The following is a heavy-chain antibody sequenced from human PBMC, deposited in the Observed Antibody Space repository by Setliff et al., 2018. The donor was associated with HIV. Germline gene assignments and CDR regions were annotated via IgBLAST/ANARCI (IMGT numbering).Heavy chain of an antibody. D-gene: IGHD6-19*01. CDR3: ARGRTQWPNYNYFDP. CDR2: INHSGST. J-gene: IGHJ5*02. CDR1: GGSFSGYY. V-gene: IGHV4-34*01. Sequence: PSETLSLTCAVYGGSFSGYYWSWIRQPPGKGLEWIGEINHSGSTNYNPSVKSRVTISVDTSMDQFSLKLNSVTAADTAVYYCARGRTQWPNYNYFDPWGLGTLVTVSS.